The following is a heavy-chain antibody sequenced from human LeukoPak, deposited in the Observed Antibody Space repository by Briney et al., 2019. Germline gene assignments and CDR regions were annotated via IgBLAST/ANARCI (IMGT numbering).Heavy chain of an antibody. CDR1: GFTFSSYG. CDR2: ISNDGSNK. V-gene: IGHV3-30*18. D-gene: IGHD6-19*01. CDR3: AKGQSTGYSSGWNFDY. J-gene: IGHJ4*02. Sequence: GRSLRLSCAASGFTFSSYGMHWVRQARGKGLEWVAVISNDGSNKYYADSVKGRFTISRDNSKNTLYLQMNSLRAEDTAVYYCAKGQSTGYSSGWNFDYWGQGTLVTVSS.